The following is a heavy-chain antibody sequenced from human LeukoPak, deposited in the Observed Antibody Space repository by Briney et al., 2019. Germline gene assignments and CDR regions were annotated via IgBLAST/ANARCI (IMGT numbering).Heavy chain of an antibody. CDR3: ARARETSSGYYAAFDI. CDR1: GGSFSGYY. CDR2: INHSGST. D-gene: IGHD3-22*01. J-gene: IGHJ3*02. Sequence: ETLSLTCAVYGGSFSGYYWSWIRQPPGKGLEWIGEINHSGSTNYNPSLKSRVTISVDTSKNQFSLKLSSVTAADTAVYYCARARETSSGYYAAFDIWGQGTMVTDSS. V-gene: IGHV4-34*01.